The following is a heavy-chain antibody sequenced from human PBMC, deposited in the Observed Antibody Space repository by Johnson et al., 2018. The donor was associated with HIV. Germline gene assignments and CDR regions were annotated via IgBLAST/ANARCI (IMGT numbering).Heavy chain of an antibody. J-gene: IGHJ3*02. D-gene: IGHD3-10*01. CDR3: AKEILKFGEFIPDAFDI. CDR1: GFTFDDFG. CDR2: VNWNGGST. V-gene: IGHV3-20*04. Sequence: EVQLVESGGGVVRPGGSLRLCCAASGFTFDDFGMSWVRQAPGKGLEWVSNVNWNGGSTGYADSVKGRFTISRDNAKNSLYLQMNSLRDEDTALYYCAKEILKFGEFIPDAFDIWGQGTMVTVSS.